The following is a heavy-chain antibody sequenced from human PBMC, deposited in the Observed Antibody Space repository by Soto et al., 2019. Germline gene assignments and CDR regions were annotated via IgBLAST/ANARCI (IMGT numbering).Heavy chain of an antibody. CDR2: ISAYNGNT. J-gene: IGHJ5*02. V-gene: IGHV1-18*01. CDR3: ARAHCSGGSCYSLRGWFDP. Sequence: ASVQVSCQASGGTFRSYAISWVRQAPVQVLEWMGWISAYNGNTNYAQKLQGRVTMTTDTSTSTAYMELRSLRSDDTAVYYCARAHCSGGSCYSLRGWFDPWGQGNLVTGSS. CDR1: GGTFRSYA. D-gene: IGHD2-15*01.